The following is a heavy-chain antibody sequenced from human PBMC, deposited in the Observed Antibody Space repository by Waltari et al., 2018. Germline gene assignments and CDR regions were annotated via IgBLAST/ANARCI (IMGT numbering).Heavy chain of an antibody. CDR3: AREGIVVVPAASFDI. D-gene: IGHD2-2*01. V-gene: IGHV4-4*07. Sequence: QVQLQESGPGLVKRSETLSLTCTVSGGSSSSYYWRWIRQPAGKGLEWIGRIYTSGSTNYHPSLKSRVTMSVDTSKNQFSLKLSSVTAADTAVYYCAREGIVVVPAASFDIWGQGTMVTVSS. J-gene: IGHJ3*02. CDR1: GGSSSSYY. CDR2: IYTSGST.